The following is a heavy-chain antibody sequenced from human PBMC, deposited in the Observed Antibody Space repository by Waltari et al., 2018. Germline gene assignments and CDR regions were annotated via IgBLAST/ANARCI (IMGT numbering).Heavy chain of an antibody. CDR2: IYYSGTD. CDR3: ARLLPYDFWSSYSGWFDP. CDR1: GDSITIRNYY. V-gene: IGHV4-39*01. D-gene: IGHD3-3*01. Sequence: QLHLQESGPILVKPSETLSLTCTVSGDSITIRNYYWGWIRQSPEKGLEWIGIIYYSGTDYYNPSLKSRVTISVDSSKNQFSLKVNSVTVADTAVYYCARLLPYDFWSSYSGWFDPWGQGVLVTVSS. J-gene: IGHJ5*02.